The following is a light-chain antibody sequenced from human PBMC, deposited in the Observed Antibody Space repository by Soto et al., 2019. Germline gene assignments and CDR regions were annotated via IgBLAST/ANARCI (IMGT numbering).Light chain of an antibody. V-gene: IGLV2-11*01. CDR1: SSDVGGYNY. CDR3: CSYAGSYTWV. Sequence: QSALTQPRSVSGSPGQSVTISCTGTSSDVGGYNYVSCYEQHPVKAPKLMIYDVTKRPSGVPDRFSGSKSGNTASLTISGLQAEDEAYYYCCSYAGSYTWVFGTGTKLTAL. CDR2: DVT. J-gene: IGLJ1*01.